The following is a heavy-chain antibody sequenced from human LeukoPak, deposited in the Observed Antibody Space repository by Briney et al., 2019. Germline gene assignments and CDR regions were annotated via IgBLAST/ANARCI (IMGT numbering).Heavy chain of an antibody. Sequence: ETLSLTCTVSGGSISSYYWSWVRQAPGKGLEWVSAISGSGGSTYYADSVKGRFTISRDNSKNTLYLQMNSLRAEDTAVYYCAKPPYCGGDCYSGFDYWGQGTLVTVSS. D-gene: IGHD2-21*02. J-gene: IGHJ4*02. V-gene: IGHV3-23*01. CDR1: GGSISSYY. CDR2: ISGSGGST. CDR3: AKPPYCGGDCYSGFDY.